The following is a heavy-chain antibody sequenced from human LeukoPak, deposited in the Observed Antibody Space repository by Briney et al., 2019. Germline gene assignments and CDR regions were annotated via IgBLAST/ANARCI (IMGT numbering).Heavy chain of an antibody. CDR2: IYYRGST. Sequence: SETLSLTCTVSGGSISSTSYYWGWIRQPPGKGLEWIGSIYYRGSTYYNPSLMSRVTISLDTSKNQFSLTLRSVTAADTAVCYCARHGDGYNPFDYWGQGILVTVSS. J-gene: IGHJ4*02. D-gene: IGHD5-24*01. V-gene: IGHV4-39*01. CDR1: GGSISSTSYY. CDR3: ARHGDGYNPFDY.